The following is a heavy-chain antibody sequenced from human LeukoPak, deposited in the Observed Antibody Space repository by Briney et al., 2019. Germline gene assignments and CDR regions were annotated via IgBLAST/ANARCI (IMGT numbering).Heavy chain of an antibody. CDR3: ARHSNDYGDYVGDYAFDI. CDR2: NYTGDSDT. Sequence: GESLKISCNGSGYSFTYYWIGLGRQMPREGLELGGINYTGDSDTSYSLSFQGQVTISADKSISTAFLQWISLKASDTAMYYCARHSNDYGDYVGDYAFDIWGQGTKVTVSS. D-gene: IGHD4-17*01. CDR1: GYSFTYYW. J-gene: IGHJ3*02. V-gene: IGHV5-51*01.